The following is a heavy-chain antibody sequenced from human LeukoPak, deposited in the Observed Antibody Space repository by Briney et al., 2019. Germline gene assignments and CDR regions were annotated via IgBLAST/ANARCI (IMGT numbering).Heavy chain of an antibody. CDR1: GFTFSNAW. Sequence: GGSLRLSCAASGFTFSNAWMSWVRQAPGKGLEWVGRIKSKTDGGTTDYAAPVKGRFTISRDDSKNTLYLQMSSLKTEDTAVYYCTTDHNTAMVLGYYYMDVWGKGTTVTVSS. CDR3: TTDHNTAMVLGYYYMDV. D-gene: IGHD5-18*01. CDR2: IKSKTDGGTT. J-gene: IGHJ6*03. V-gene: IGHV3-15*01.